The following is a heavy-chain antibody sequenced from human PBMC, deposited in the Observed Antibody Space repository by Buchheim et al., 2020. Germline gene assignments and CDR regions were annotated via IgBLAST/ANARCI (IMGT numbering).Heavy chain of an antibody. D-gene: IGHD6-13*01. CDR3: ANAPAAAGIY. CDR2: ISRSSDRT. V-gene: IGHV3-23*01. Sequence: EVQLLASGGGLVQPGGSLRLSFAASGFTFSRFAMIWVRRAPGRGMEGISSISRSSDRTYYADSVKGRFTVSRDNSKNTLYLQMNSLRAEDTAVYYCANAPAAAGIYWGQG. J-gene: IGHJ4*02. CDR1: GFTFSRFA.